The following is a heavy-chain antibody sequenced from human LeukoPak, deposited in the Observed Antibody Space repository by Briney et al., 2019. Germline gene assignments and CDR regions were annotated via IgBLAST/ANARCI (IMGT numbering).Heavy chain of an antibody. CDR3: ASGRGVYCSGGSCSYFDY. CDR2: INIDGSNT. Sequence: GGSLRLSCAASGFTLSSYWMHWVRQAPGKGLVWVSHINIDGSNTRYADSVKGRFTISRDNAKNSLYLQMNSLRAEDTAVYYCASGRGVYCSGGSCSYFDYWGQGTLVTVSS. J-gene: IGHJ4*02. CDR1: GFTLSSYW. V-gene: IGHV3-74*01. D-gene: IGHD2-15*01.